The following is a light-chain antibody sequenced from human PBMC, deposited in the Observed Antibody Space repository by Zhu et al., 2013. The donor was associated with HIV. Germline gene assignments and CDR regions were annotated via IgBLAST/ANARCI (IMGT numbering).Light chain of an antibody. CDR3: QQYESFPWT. CDR1: QDISRA. J-gene: IGKJ1*01. V-gene: IGKV1-13*02. Sequence: AVQLTQSPSSLSASIGERVTITCRTSQDISRAVAWYQQKAGSPPKLLIYDASTLERGSPSRFSGAGSGTVFTLTISSLQPEDSATYYCQQYESFPWTFGHGTQVEIK. CDR2: DAS.